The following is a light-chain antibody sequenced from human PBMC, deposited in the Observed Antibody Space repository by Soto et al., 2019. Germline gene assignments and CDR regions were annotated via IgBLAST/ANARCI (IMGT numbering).Light chain of an antibody. CDR2: EVS. V-gene: IGLV2-18*02. J-gene: IGLJ2*01. CDR1: SSDVGSYNR. CDR3: SSYTSTSTLV. Sequence: QSALTQPPSVSGSPGQSVTISCTGTSSDVGSYNRVSWYQQPPGTAPKLMIHEVSNRPSGVSDRFSGSKSGNTASLTISGLQAEDEADYYCSSYTSTSTLVFGGGTKLTVL.